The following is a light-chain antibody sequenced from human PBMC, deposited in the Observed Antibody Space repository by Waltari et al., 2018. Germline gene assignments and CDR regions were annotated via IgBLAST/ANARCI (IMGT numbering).Light chain of an antibody. V-gene: IGLV4-69*01. Sequence: QLVLTQSPSASASLGASVKLTCTLTGEYSGYAIAWHQQQPEKGPRYLMNVNSDGSHDKADGIPERFSGSSAGAERYLIISRLQSDDEADYFCQTWGMNIQVFGGGTRLTVL. CDR3: QTWGMNIQV. J-gene: IGLJ3*02. CDR2: VNSDGSH. CDR1: GEYSGYA.